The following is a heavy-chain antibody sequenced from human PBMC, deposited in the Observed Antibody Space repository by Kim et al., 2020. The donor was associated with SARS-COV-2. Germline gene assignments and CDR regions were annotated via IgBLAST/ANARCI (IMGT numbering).Heavy chain of an antibody. Sequence: FTISRDNSKNTLYLQMNSLRAEDTAVYYCAKDGGDDFWSGYSGTYYMDVWGKGTTVTVSS. V-gene: IGHV3-30*02. J-gene: IGHJ6*03. CDR3: AKDGGDDFWSGYSGTYYMDV. D-gene: IGHD3-3*01.